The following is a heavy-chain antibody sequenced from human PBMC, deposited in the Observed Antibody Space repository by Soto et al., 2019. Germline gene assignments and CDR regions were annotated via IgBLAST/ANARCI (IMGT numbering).Heavy chain of an antibody. CDR2: IYYSGST. CDR1: GGSISSGDYY. D-gene: IGHD2-15*01. J-gene: IGHJ4*02. V-gene: IGHV4-30-4*01. Sequence: QVQLQESGPGLVKPSQTLSLTCTVSGGSISSGDYYWSWIRQPPGKGLEWIGYIYYSGSTYYNPSLTTRVXXSXDXPKNQFSLNLSSVTAADTAVYYCARVAVVAASPLDYWGPGTLVTVSS. CDR3: ARVAVVAASPLDY.